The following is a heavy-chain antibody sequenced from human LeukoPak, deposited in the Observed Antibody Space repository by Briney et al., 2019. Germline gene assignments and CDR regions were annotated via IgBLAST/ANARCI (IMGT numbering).Heavy chain of an antibody. CDR1: GYTFTNNW. CDR2: INPTGTST. D-gene: IGHD3-22*01. J-gene: IGHJ3*02. V-gene: IGHV1-46*01. Sequence: ASVKVSCKTSGYTFTNNWMHWVRQAPGQGLEWVGVINPTGTSTLYAQNFQGRVTMTTDTSTSTAYMELRSLKSDDTAVYYCASLKNYYDSSGYLVTDAFDIWGQGTMVTVSS. CDR3: ASLKNYYDSSGYLVTDAFDI.